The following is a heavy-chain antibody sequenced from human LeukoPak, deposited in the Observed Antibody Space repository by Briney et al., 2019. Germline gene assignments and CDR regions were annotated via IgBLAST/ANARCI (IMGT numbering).Heavy chain of an antibody. D-gene: IGHD3-10*01. CDR3: AKAATYFYGSVTYDWFES. CDR1: GFTFSSYW. V-gene: IGHV3-74*01. CDR2: IESNGLT. J-gene: IGHJ5*01. Sequence: PGGSLRLSCEASGFTFSSYWMHWVRQIPGKGLMWVSRIESNGLTLYADSVRDRFTISRDNGKNTIYLQMNCLRVDDTAIYYCAKAATYFYGSVTYDWFESWGQGTLVTVSS.